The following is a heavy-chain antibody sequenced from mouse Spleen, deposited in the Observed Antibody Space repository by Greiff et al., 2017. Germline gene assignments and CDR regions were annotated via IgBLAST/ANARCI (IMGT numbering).Heavy chain of an antibody. D-gene: IGHD2-1*01. CDR2: INYDGSST. Sequence: EVQLVESEGGLVQPGSSMKLSCTASGFTFSDYYMAWVRQVPEKGLEWVANINYDGSSTYYLDSLKSRFIISRDNAKNILYLQMSSLKSEDTATYYCARESGNFFAYWGQGTLVTVSA. CDR1: GFTFSDYY. V-gene: IGHV5-16*01. CDR3: ARESGNFFAY. J-gene: IGHJ3*01.